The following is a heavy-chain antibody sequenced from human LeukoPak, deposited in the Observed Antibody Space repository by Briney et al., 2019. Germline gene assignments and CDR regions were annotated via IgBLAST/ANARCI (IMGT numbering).Heavy chain of an antibody. J-gene: IGHJ4*02. V-gene: IGHV3-53*01. Sequence: GGSLRLSCAASGFTVSANSLTWVRQAPGKGLEWVSILYSGGTTFYADSVKGRFTISRDNSNNTLYLQMNSLRAEGTALYYCARVGSVYYEVDYWGQGTLVTVSS. CDR2: LYSGGTT. CDR1: GFTVSANS. CDR3: ARVGSVYYEVDY. D-gene: IGHD5/OR15-5a*01.